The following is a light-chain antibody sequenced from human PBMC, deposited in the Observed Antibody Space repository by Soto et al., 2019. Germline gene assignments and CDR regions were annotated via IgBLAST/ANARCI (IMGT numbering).Light chain of an antibody. CDR2: GAS. J-gene: IGKJ2*01. CDR3: QQYNNWPSYT. Sequence: EIVMTQSPATLSVSPGERATLSCRASQSVSSNFAWYQQKPGQAPRLLIYGASARATGIPARFSGSGSGTECTLTISSLQSEDFAVYYCQQYNNWPSYTFGQGTKLEIK. CDR1: QSVSSN. V-gene: IGKV3-15*01.